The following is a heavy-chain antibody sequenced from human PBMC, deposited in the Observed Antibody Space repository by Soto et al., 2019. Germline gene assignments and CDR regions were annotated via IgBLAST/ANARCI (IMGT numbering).Heavy chain of an antibody. V-gene: IGHV3-64D*06. J-gene: IGHJ4*02. Sequence: LRLSCSASGFTFSSYAMHWVRQAPGKGLEYVSAISSNGGSTYYADPVKGRFTISRDNSKNTLYLQMSSLRAEDTAVYYCVNGQRWPPENFDYWGQGTLVTVSS. CDR3: VNGQRWPPENFDY. CDR1: GFTFSSYA. CDR2: ISSNGGST.